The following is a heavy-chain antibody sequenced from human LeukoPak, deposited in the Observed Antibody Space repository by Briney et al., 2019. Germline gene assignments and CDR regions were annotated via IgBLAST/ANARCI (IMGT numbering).Heavy chain of an antibody. CDR1: GYTFTGYY. D-gene: IGHD1-1*01. CDR3: ARVGGYNWNEDDAFDI. V-gene: IGHV1-2*02. J-gene: IGHJ3*02. Sequence: ASVKVSCKASGYTFTGYYIHWVRQAPGQGLEWMGWINPNSGGTIYAQKFQGRVTMTRDTSISTAYMELSRLRSDDTAVYYCARVGGYNWNEDDAFDIWGQGTMVTVSS. CDR2: INPNSGGT.